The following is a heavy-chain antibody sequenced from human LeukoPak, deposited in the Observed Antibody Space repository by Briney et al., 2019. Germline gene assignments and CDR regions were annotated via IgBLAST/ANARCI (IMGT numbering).Heavy chain of an antibody. CDR3: AKDALPYRYFDQ. D-gene: IGHD1-14*01. V-gene: IGHV3-21*04. CDR1: GFTFSSYS. CDR2: ISSSSSYI. J-gene: IGHJ4*02. Sequence: GGSLRLSCAASGFTFSSYSMNWVRQAPGKGLEWVSSISSSSSYIYYADSVKGRFTISRDNSKNTLYLQMNGLTAEDTAIYYCAKDALPYRYFDQWGQGTLVTVSS.